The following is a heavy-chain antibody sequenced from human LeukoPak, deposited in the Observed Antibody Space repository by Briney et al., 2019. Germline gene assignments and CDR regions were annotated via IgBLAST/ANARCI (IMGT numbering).Heavy chain of an antibody. CDR3: ARVYTGNRWHFDY. J-gene: IGHJ4*02. CDR2: IKRDGSEK. Sequence: GGSLRLSCAASGFTFSSYWMSWVRQAPGKGLECVANIKRDGSEKYYVDSVKGRFTIFRDDAKSSLYLQMNSLRAEDTAVYFCARVYTGNRWHFDYWGQGTLVTVSS. V-gene: IGHV3-7*03. CDR1: GFTFSSYW. D-gene: IGHD2-2*02.